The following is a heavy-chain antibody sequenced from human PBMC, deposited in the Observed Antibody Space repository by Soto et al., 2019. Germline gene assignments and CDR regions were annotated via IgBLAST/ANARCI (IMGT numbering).Heavy chain of an antibody. CDR2: ISGSGGST. J-gene: IGHJ6*02. V-gene: IGHV3-23*01. D-gene: IGHD1-1*01. CDR3: AKNVEPTTDDYYYGMDV. Sequence: SGGSLRLSCVTSAFSLTSCSMSWVRQTPGKGLEWVSAISGSGGSTYYADSVKGRFTISRDNSKNTLYLQMNSLRAEDTAVYYCAKNVEPTTDDYYYGMDVWGQGTTVTVSS. CDR1: AFSLTSCS.